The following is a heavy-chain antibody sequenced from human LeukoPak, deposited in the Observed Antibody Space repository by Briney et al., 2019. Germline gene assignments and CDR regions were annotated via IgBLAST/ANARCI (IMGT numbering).Heavy chain of an antibody. V-gene: IGHV4-61*08. CDR3: ARHDGGWFDP. J-gene: IGHJ5*02. CDR2: IYYSGST. Sequence: TSETLSLTCTVSGGSISSGGYYWSWIRQHPGKGLEWIGYIYYSGSTNYNPSLKSRVTISVDTSKNQFSLKLSSVTAADTAVYYYARHDGGWFDPWGQGTLVTVSS. CDR1: GGSISSGGYY.